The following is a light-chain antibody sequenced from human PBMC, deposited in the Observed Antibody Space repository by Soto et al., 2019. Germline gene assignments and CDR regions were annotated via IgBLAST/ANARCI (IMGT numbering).Light chain of an antibody. J-gene: IGKJ1*01. CDR3: QEYSSKFRT. Sequence: EIPLTQSPSTLSASVGKRVTLICRASQSINTWLAWYQQKQGKAPSLLIYDASSLESGVPSRFSGRGAGTEFNLIISSLQTEDCATYFCQEYSSKFRTFGHGTKVDIK. V-gene: IGKV1-5*02. CDR1: QSINTW. CDR2: DAS.